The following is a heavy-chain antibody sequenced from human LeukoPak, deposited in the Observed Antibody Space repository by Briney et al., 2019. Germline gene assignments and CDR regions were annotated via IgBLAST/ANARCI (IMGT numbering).Heavy chain of an antibody. CDR3: AKSNGYGLVDI. Sequence: SETLSLTWAVSGGSISSSNWWSWVRQAPGKGLEWIGEIYHSGSTNYNPSLKSRVTMSVDTSKNQFSLKLSSVTAADTAVYYCAKSNGYGLVDIWGQGTMVTVSS. CDR1: GGSISSSNW. J-gene: IGHJ3*02. V-gene: IGHV4-4*02. D-gene: IGHD3-10*01. CDR2: IYHSGST.